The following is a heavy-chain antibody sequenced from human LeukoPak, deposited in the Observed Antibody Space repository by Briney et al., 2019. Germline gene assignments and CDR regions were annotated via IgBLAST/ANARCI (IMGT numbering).Heavy chain of an antibody. CDR3: AKGVVPAAKTAYMDV. Sequence: GGSLRLSCAASGFTFSSYGMHWVRQAPGKGLEWVAFIRYDGSNKYYADSVKGRFTISRDNSKNTLYLQMNSLRAEDTAVYYCAKGVVPAAKTAYMDVWGKGTTVTVSS. D-gene: IGHD2-2*01. V-gene: IGHV3-30*02. CDR1: GFTFSSYG. CDR2: IRYDGSNK. J-gene: IGHJ6*03.